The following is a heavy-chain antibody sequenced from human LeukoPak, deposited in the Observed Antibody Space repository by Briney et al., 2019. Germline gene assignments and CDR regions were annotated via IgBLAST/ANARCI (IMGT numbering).Heavy chain of an antibody. CDR2: IYYSGST. CDR3: ARGQEEWDVQQRAVNFDP. CDR1: GGSISSGGYY. J-gene: IGHJ5*02. Sequence: SQTLPLTCTVSGGSISSGGYYWGWIRQPPGKGLEWIGSIYYSGSTYYNPSLKSRVTISVDTSKNQFSLKLSSVTAADTAVYYCARGQEEWDVQQRAVNFDPWGQGTLVTVSS. V-gene: IGHV4-39*07. D-gene: IGHD1-1*01.